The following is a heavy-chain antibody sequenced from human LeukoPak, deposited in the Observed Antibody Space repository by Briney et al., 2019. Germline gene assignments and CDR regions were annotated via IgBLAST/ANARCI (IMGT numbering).Heavy chain of an antibody. CDR1: GYTFTSYD. D-gene: IGHD6-6*01. J-gene: IGHJ4*02. V-gene: IGHV1-3*03. Sequence: ASVKVSCKASGYTFTSYDINWVRQATGQGLEWMGWINAGNGNTKYSQEFQGRVTITRDTSASTAYMELSSLRSEDMAVYYCARGVEYSSSYDYWGQGTLVTVSS. CDR2: INAGNGNT. CDR3: ARGVEYSSSYDY.